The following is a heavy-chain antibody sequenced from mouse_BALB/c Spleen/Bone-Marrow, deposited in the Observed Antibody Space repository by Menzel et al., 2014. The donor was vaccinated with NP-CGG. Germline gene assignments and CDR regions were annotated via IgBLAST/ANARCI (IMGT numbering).Heavy chain of an antibody. Sequence: EVQLEESGAELVKPGASVKLSCTATGFNIKDTYMHWVKQRPEQGLEWIGRIDPANGNTKYDPKFQGKATITADTSSNTAYLQLSSQTTDDTAVDYYPSYVNRYYFDYWGQGTTLTVSS. V-gene: IGHV14-3*02. CDR2: IDPANGNT. J-gene: IGHJ2*01. CDR1: GFNIKDTY. CDR3: PSYVNRYYFDY.